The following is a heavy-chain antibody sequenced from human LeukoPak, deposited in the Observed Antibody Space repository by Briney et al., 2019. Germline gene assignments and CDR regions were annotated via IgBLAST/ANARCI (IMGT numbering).Heavy chain of an antibody. CDR1: GFTFSSYG. D-gene: IGHD3-10*01. CDR3: ARVNYYGSGSYDNWFDP. CDR2: ISYDGSNK. J-gene: IGHJ5*02. Sequence: PGGSLRLSCAASGFTFSSYGMHCVRQAPGKGLEWVAVISYDGSNKYYADSVKGRFTISRDNSKNTLYLQMNSLRAEDTAVYYCARVNYYGSGSYDNWFDPWGQGTLVTVSS. V-gene: IGHV3-30*03.